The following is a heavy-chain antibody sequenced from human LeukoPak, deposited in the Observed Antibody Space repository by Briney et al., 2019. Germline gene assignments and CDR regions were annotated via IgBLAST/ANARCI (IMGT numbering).Heavy chain of an antibody. CDR1: GFNFNNFA. V-gene: IGHV3-23*01. Sequence: AGSLRLSCAASGFNFNNFAMSWVRQAPGKGPEWLSAMTGPADTTYYAESVKGRFTISRDYSKSMVYLQMTSLRVEDTAIYYCAKGAEIDHWGQGTLVTVSS. CDR3: AKGAEIDH. CDR2: MTGPADTT. J-gene: IGHJ4*02.